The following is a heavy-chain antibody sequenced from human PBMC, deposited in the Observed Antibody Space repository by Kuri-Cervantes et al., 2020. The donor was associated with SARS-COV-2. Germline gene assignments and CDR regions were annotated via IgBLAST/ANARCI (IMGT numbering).Heavy chain of an antibody. CDR2: INHGGST. D-gene: IGHD4/OR15-4a*01. V-gene: IGHV4-38-2*02. CDR1: GHSISNVYY. Sequence: GSLRLSCTVSGHSISNVYYWAWIRQPPGKGLEWIAYINHGGSTFYNPSLKSRVTMSVDTSKNQFSLKLSSVTAADTAVYYCARDPNANHNNWFDPWGQGTLVTVSS. J-gene: IGHJ5*02. CDR3: ARDPNANHNNWFDP.